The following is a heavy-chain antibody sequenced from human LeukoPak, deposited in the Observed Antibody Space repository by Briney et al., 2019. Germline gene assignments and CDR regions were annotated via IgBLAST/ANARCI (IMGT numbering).Heavy chain of an antibody. J-gene: IGHJ5*02. CDR1: GYTFTNYD. CDR2: MNPNSGDT. D-gene: IGHD3-10*01. Sequence: ASVKVSCKTSGYTFTNYDINWVRQATGQGLEWMGWMNPNSGDTGYAHEFQGRVTMTANTSINTAYMELSSLRSEDTAVYYCARMHYYDSGGSNWFDPWGQGTLVTVSS. V-gene: IGHV1-8*01. CDR3: ARMHYYDSGGSNWFDP.